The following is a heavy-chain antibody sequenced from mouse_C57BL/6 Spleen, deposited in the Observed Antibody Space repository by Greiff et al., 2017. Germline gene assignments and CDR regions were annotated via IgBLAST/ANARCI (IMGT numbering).Heavy chain of an antibody. D-gene: IGHD3-2*02. CDR2: IYPGDGDT. V-gene: IGHV1-82*01. Sequence: VKLQESGPELVKPGASVTISCKASGYAFSSSWMNWVKQRPGKGLEWIGRIYPGDGDTNYNGKFKGKATLTADKSSSTAYMPLSSLTSEDSAVYFGARTAQAPYYAMDDWGQGTSVTVSS. CDR3: ARTAQAPYYAMDD. J-gene: IGHJ4*01. CDR1: GYAFSSSW.